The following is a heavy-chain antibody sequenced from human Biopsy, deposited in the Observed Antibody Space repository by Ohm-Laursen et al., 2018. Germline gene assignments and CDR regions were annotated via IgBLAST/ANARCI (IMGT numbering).Heavy chain of an antibody. CDR1: GFTLSYYS. CDR2: IRSGGDYM. CDR3: VRGRSMDV. Sequence: SLRLSCAASGFTLSYYSMTWVRQAPGKGLEWVSSIRSGGDYMFYADSVKGRFTISRDNAQKSLDLQLNSLRAEDTAVYYCVRGRSMDVWGQGTTVTVSS. J-gene: IGHJ6*02. V-gene: IGHV3-21*01.